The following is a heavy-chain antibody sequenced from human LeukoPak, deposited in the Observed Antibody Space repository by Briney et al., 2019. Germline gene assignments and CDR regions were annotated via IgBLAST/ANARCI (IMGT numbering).Heavy chain of an antibody. Sequence: PGGSLRLSCATSGSIFSSYWMCRVRQAPGKGLEWVANIKSDGSEEYYGDSVKGRFTISRDNAKNSLYLQMNSLRVEDTPVYYCARGDLWLGHWGQGSLVTVSS. V-gene: IGHV3-7*01. D-gene: IGHD3-10*01. J-gene: IGHJ4*02. CDR1: GSIFSSYW. CDR2: IKSDGSEE. CDR3: ARGDLWLGH.